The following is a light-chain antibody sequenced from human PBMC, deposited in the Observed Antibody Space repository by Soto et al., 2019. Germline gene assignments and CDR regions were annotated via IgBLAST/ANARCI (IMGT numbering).Light chain of an antibody. Sequence: DIVMTQSPATLSVSPGDRVTISCGASQSVSSNLAWYQQKPGQSPRLLIYGASTRATGIPARFSGSGSGTEITLTISSLQSEDFAVYYCQQYNNWPPAWTFGQGTKVDIK. V-gene: IGKV3-15*01. J-gene: IGKJ1*01. CDR3: QQYNNWPPAWT. CDR1: QSVSSN. CDR2: GAS.